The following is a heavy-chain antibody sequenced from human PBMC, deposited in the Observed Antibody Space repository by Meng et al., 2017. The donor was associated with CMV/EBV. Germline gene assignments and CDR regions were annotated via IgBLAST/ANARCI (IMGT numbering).Heavy chain of an antibody. CDR3: ARDRTGYPFDY. V-gene: IGHV3-11*05. D-gene: IGHD3/OR15-3a*01. CDR1: GFTFSDYY. CDR2: ISSSSSYT. J-gene: IGHJ4*02. Sequence: QGQLVESGGGLVKPGGSLRLSCAASGFTFSDYYMSWIRQAPGKGLEWVSYISSSSSYTNYADSVKGRFTISRDNAKNSLYLQMNSLRAEDTAVYYCARDRTGYPFDYWGQGTLVTASS.